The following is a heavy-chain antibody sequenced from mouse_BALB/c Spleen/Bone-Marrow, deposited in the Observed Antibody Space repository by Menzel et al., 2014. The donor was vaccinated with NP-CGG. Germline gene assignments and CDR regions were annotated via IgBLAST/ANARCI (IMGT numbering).Heavy chain of an antibody. Sequence: VQLQQSGAELVKPGASVKLSCTASGFNIKDTYMHWVKQRPEQGLEWIGRIDPANGNTKYDPKFQGKATITADTSSKTAYLQLSSLTSEDTAVYYCARSRDYGSSYYAMDYWVKEPQSPSPQ. CDR2: IDPANGNT. D-gene: IGHD1-1*01. CDR3: ARSRDYGSSYYAMDY. J-gene: IGHJ4*01. CDR1: GFNIKDTY. V-gene: IGHV14-3*02.